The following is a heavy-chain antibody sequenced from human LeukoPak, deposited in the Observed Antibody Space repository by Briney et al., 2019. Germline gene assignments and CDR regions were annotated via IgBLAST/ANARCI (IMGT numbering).Heavy chain of an antibody. Sequence: ASVKVSCKASGYTFTSYGISWVRQAPGQGLEWMGWISAYNGNTNYAQRLQGRVTMTTDTSTSTAYMELRSLRSDDTAVYYCARAPRAIIAAAGPDAFDIWGQGTMVTVSS. V-gene: IGHV1-18*01. CDR1: GYTFTSYG. D-gene: IGHD6-13*01. J-gene: IGHJ3*02. CDR2: ISAYNGNT. CDR3: ARAPRAIIAAAGPDAFDI.